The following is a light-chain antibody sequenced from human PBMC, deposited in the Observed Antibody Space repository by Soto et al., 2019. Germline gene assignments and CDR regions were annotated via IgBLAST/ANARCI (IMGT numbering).Light chain of an antibody. CDR3: QQYGSSFIT. V-gene: IGKV3-20*01. CDR2: GAS. J-gene: IGKJ5*01. Sequence: EIVMTQSPATLSVSPGERSTLSGRVSQSVSSSYLAWYQQKPGQAPRLLIYGASSRATGIPDRFSGSGSGTDFTLTISRLEPEDFAVYYCQQYGSSFITFGQGTRLEIK. CDR1: QSVSSSY.